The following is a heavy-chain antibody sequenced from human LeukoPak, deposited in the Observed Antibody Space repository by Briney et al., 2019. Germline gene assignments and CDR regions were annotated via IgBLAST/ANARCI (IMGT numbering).Heavy chain of an antibody. J-gene: IGHJ6*03. D-gene: IGHD3-3*01. CDR2: IYTSGST. CDR3: ARHPREYYDFWSGSENYMDV. V-gene: IGHV4-4*09. Sequence: SETLSLTCTVSGGSISICYWSWIRQPPGKGLEWIGYIYTSGSTNYNPSLKSRVTISVDTSKNQFSLKLSSVTAADTAVYYCARHPREYYDFWSGSENYMDVWGKGTTVTVSS. CDR1: GGSISICY.